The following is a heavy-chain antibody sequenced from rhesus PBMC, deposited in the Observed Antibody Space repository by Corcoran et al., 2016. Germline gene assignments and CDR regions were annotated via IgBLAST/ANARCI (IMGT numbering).Heavy chain of an antibody. J-gene: IGHJ4*01. CDR3: ARGYTAATYYFDY. V-gene: IGHV4S12*01. CDR1: GGSLRSNS. Sequence: QVQLQESGPGLVKPSETLSLPCAVSGGSLRSNSWTWIRQSPGKGLEWIGGIYSNSESTNYTPSLKSRVTISKDTSKNQFSLKLSSVTATDTAVYYCARGYTAATYYFDYWGQGVLVTVSS. D-gene: IGHD6-31*01. CDR2: IYSNSEST.